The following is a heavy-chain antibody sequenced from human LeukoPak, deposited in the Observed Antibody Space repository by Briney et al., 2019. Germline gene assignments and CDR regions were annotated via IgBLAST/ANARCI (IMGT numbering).Heavy chain of an antibody. D-gene: IGHD3-16*01. J-gene: IGHJ4*02. Sequence: ASVKVSCKASGGTFSSYAISWVRQAPGQGLEWMGRIIPIFGIANYAQKFQGRVTITAGKSTSTAYMELSSLRSEDTAVYYCARDGGTQHYWGQGTLVTVSS. V-gene: IGHV1-69*04. CDR3: ARDGGTQHY. CDR1: GGTFSSYA. CDR2: IIPIFGIA.